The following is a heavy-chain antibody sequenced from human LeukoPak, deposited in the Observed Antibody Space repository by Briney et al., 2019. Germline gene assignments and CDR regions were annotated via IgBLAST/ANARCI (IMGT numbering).Heavy chain of an antibody. CDR1: GGSFSGYY. CDR2: INHSGST. J-gene: IGHJ4*02. CDR3: AREVGFWCGLTDY. D-gene: IGHD3-3*01. V-gene: IGHV4-34*01. Sequence: SETLSLTCAVYGGSFSGYYWSWIRQPPGKGLEWIGEINHSGSTNYNPSLKSRVTISVDTSKNQFSLKLSSVTAADTAVYYCAREVGFWCGLTDYWGQGTLVTVSS.